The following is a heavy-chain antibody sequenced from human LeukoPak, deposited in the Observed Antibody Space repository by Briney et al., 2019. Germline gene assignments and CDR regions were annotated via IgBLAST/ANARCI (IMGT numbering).Heavy chain of an antibody. CDR2: IYPGDSDT. D-gene: IGHD4-17*01. V-gene: IGHV5-51*01. CDR1: GYSFTSYW. CDR3: ARHLGGDYAPVYGMDV. J-gene: IGHJ6*02. Sequence: GKSLKISCKGSGYSFTSYWIGWVRQMPGKGLEWMGIIYPGDSDTRYSPSFQGQVTISADKSISTAYLQWSSLKASDTAMYYCARHLGGDYAPVYGMDVWGQGTTVTVSS.